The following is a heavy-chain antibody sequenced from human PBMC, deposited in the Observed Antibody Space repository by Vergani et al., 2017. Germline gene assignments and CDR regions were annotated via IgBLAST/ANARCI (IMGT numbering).Heavy chain of an antibody. J-gene: IGHJ6*02. CDR2: INPSGGST. CDR1: GYTFTSYY. CDR3: ARWMAYYYYGMDV. D-gene: IGHD5-24*01. Sequence: QVQLVQSGAEVKKPGASVKVSCKASGYTFTSYYMHWVRQAPGQGLEWMGIINPSGGSTSYIQKFQGRVTMARDTSTSTVYMELSSLRSEDTAVYYCARWMAYYYYGMDVWGQGTTVTVSS. V-gene: IGHV1-46*03.